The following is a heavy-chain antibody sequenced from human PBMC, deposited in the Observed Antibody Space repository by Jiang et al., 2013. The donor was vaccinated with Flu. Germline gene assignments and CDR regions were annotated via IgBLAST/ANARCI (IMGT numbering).Heavy chain of an antibody. CDR3: ARDRDGGIAAGGY. V-gene: IGHV7-4-1*02. Sequence: SVKISCKASGYTFTGYAMNWVRQAPGQGLEWMGWINTNTGDPTYDQGFTGRFVFSLDTSVDTAFLQISGLKTEDTAVYFCARDRDGGIAAGGYWGQGTLVTVSS. CDR1: GYTFTGYA. CDR2: INTNTGDP. D-gene: IGHD6-13*01. J-gene: IGHJ4*02.